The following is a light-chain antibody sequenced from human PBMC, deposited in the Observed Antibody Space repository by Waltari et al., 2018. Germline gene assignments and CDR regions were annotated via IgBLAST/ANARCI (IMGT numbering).Light chain of an antibody. J-gene: IGKJ2*01. V-gene: IGKV3-15*01. CDR1: QSVSSN. Sequence: EIVMTQSPATLSVSPGERATLSCRASQSVSSNLAGYQQKPGQAPRLLIYGASTRATGIPARFSGSGSGTEFTLTISSLQSEDFAVYYGQQYNNWPLYTFGQGTKLEIK. CDR3: QQYNNWPLYT. CDR2: GAS.